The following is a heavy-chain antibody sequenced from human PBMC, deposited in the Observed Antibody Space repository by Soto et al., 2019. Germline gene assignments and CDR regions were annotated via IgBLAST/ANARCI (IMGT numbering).Heavy chain of an antibody. Sequence: QVQLVQSAAEVKKPGASVNFACNASVYTFTSYGISWMRQAPGQGLDWMGWISADNGNTNYAQKLQGRVTVTTDTSTSAAYMTLRSLRCDVTAVYYGARRGGSSWFYSYYGMDVWGQGTPVTVSS. D-gene: IGHD6-13*01. J-gene: IGHJ6*02. V-gene: IGHV1-18*01. CDR3: ARRGGSSWFYSYYGMDV. CDR1: VYTFTSYG. CDR2: ISADNGNT.